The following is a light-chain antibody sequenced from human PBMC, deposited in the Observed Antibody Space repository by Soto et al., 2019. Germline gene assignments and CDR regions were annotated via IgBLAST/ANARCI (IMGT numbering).Light chain of an antibody. CDR3: QHYNSYSEA. CDR1: QTISSW. V-gene: IGKV1-5*03. CDR2: KAS. Sequence: DIQMTQSPSTLSGSVGDRVTITCRASQTISSWLAWYQQKPGKAPKLLIYKASTLKSGVPSRFSGSESGTEFTLTISSLQPDDFPTYYCQHYNSYSEAFGQGTTVDI. J-gene: IGKJ1*01.